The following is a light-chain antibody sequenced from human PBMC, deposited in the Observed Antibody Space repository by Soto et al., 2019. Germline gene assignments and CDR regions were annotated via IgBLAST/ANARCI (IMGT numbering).Light chain of an antibody. J-gene: IGLJ1*01. CDR3: QVCESNSVFV. CDR1: NIGSQS. CDR2: DDA. V-gene: IGLV3-21*02. Sequence: SYELAQPPSVSVAPGQTARITCGGNNIGSQSVHWYQQKPGQAPVLVVYDDADRPSGVPERFSGSKSGNMATLTISRVEAGDEADYYCQVCESNSVFVFGIGTKLTVL.